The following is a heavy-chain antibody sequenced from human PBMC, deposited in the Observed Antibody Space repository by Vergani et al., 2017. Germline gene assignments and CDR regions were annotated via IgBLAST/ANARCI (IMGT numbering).Heavy chain of an antibody. J-gene: IGHJ4*02. CDR1: GGTFSSNS. CDR3: ASRDPNRGYSYGFDY. D-gene: IGHD5-18*01. V-gene: IGHV1-69*13. CDR2: IIPIFGTT. Sequence: QGQLAQSGAEVKKPGSSVKVSCKASGGTFSSNSISWVRQAPGQGLEWMGRIIPIFGTTSYAQKFQGRVTITADESTSTAYMELSSLRSEDTAVYYCASRDPNRGYSYGFDYWGQGTLVTVSS.